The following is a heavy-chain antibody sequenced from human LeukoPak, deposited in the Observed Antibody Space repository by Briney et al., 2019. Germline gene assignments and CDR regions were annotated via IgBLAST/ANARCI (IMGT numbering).Heavy chain of an antibody. D-gene: IGHD3-22*01. CDR1: GFLLTTSGMC. Sequence: SGPTLVNPTQTLTLTCTFSGFLLTTSGMCGSWIRQPPGKALEWLARIDWDNDEYYSTSLKTRLTISKDTSKSQVALTMTNMDPVDTATYYCARVVRGPRDSSGNYYYFDNWGQGTLVTVSS. CDR2: IDWDNDE. J-gene: IGHJ4*02. CDR3: ARVVRGPRDSSGNYYYFDN. V-gene: IGHV2-70*11.